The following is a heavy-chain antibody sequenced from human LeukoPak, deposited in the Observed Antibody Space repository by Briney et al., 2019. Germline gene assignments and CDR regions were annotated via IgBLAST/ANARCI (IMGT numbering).Heavy chain of an antibody. J-gene: IGHJ4*02. Sequence: ASVKVSCKASGFTFTGYHIQWVRQAPGQGLEWMGWINPSSGGTKFAQRLQGRITVARDTAIAAAFMELSGLTSDDTALYYCATTFRPSPWYLDFRRQGTLVAVCS. CDR3: ATTFRPSPWYLDF. CDR2: INPSSGGT. D-gene: IGHD2/OR15-2a*01. V-gene: IGHV1-2*02. CDR1: GFTFTGYH.